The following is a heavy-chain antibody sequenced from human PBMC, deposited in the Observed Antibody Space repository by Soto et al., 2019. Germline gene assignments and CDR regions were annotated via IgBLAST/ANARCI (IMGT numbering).Heavy chain of an antibody. CDR2: IYYSGST. D-gene: IGHD6-13*01. V-gene: IGHV4-31*03. CDR1: GGSISSGAYY. Sequence: PSETLSLTCTVSGGSISSGAYYWSWIRQHPGMGLEWIGYIYYSGSTYYNPSLKSRVTISVDTSNNQFSLKLSSVTAADTAVYYCARLESNIWSSDYWGQGTLVTVSS. J-gene: IGHJ4*02. CDR3: ARLESNIWSSDY.